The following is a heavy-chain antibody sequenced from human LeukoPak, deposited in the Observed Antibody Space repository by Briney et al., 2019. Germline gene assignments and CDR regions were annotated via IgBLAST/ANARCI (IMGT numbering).Heavy chain of an antibody. Sequence: GGSLRLSCAASGFSFSNYAMSWVRQAPGKGMEWVSSMSDSGAATYYADSVKGRFTISRDNSKNTLYLQLNSLGAEDTAVYYCAKIAPWGAVTTTDGFDYWGQGTLVTVSS. CDR1: GFSFSNYA. V-gene: IGHV3-23*01. D-gene: IGHD4-17*01. CDR2: MSDSGAAT. J-gene: IGHJ4*02. CDR3: AKIAPWGAVTTTDGFDY.